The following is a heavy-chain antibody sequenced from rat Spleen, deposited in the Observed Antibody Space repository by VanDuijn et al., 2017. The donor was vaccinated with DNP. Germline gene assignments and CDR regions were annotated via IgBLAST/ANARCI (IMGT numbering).Heavy chain of an antibody. CDR3: IRPLISRGYFDY. D-gene: IGHD2-7*01. CDR1: GFSLTSHH. J-gene: IGHJ2*01. Sequence: QVQLRESGPGLVQPSQTLSLACTVSGFSLTSHHVHWVRQPPGKGLEWIAAISSGGTTYYNSVLRSRLSISRDTSKSQVFLKMNSLQTEDTAIYFCIRPLISRGYFDYWGQGVMVTVSS. CDR2: ISSGGTT. V-gene: IGHV2-6*01.